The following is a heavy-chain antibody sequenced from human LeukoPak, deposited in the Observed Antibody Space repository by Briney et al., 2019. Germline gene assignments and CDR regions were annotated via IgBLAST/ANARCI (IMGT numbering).Heavy chain of an antibody. V-gene: IGHV3-48*04. CDR3: ARDYEGIAAAGLDY. CDR1: GFTFSTYS. D-gene: IGHD6-13*01. CDR2: ISSSSSTI. Sequence: GGSLRLSCAASGFTFSTYSMNWVRQAPGKGLEWVSYISSSSSTIYYADSVKGRSTISRDNAKNSLYLQMNSLRAEDTAVYYCARDYEGIAAAGLDYWGQGTLVTVSS. J-gene: IGHJ4*02.